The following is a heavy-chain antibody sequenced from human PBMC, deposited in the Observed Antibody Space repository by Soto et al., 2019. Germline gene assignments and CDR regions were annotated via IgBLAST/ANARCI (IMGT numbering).Heavy chain of an antibody. V-gene: IGHV1-69*01. CDR2: IIPIFGTA. J-gene: IGHJ4*02. CDR3: ARKGWAADRDDLNFDY. Sequence: QVQLVQSGAEVKKPGSSVKVSCKASGGTFSSYAISWVRQAPGQGLEWMGGIIPIFGTANYAQKFQGRVTITAVESTSTAYMELSSLRSEDTAVYYCARKGWAADRDDLNFDYWGQGTLVTVSS. D-gene: IGHD1-26*01. CDR1: GGTFSSYA.